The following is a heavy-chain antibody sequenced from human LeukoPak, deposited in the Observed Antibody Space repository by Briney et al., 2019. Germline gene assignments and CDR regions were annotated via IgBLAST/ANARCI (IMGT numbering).Heavy chain of an antibody. D-gene: IGHD6-6*01. Sequence: SQTLCLTCTVSGVSISSGGYYWSWFRQHPGRDLEWIGYIYYSGSTYYNPSLKSRVTISVDTSKNQFSLKLSSVTAADTAVYYCARKESGQLVRGAFDIWGQGTMVTVSS. CDR2: IYYSGST. J-gene: IGHJ3*02. CDR3: ARKESGQLVRGAFDI. V-gene: IGHV4-31*03. CDR1: GVSISSGGYY.